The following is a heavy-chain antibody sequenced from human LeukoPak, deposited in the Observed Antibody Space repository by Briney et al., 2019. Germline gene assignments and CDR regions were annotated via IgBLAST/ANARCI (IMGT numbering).Heavy chain of an antibody. CDR3: ARGIDGDYLDY. CDR1: GGSISSSSYY. J-gene: IGHJ4*02. CDR2: IYYSGST. D-gene: IGHD4-17*01. V-gene: IGHV4-39*07. Sequence: SETLSLTCTVSGGSISSSSYYWGWIRQPPGKGLEWIGSIYYSGSTYYNPSLKSRVTISVDTSKNQFSLKLSSVTAADTAVYYCARGIDGDYLDYWGQGTLVTVSS.